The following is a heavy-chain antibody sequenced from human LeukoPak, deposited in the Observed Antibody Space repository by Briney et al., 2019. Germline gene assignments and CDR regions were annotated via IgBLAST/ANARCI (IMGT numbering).Heavy chain of an antibody. CDR2: IIPIFGTA. D-gene: IGHD6-19*01. Sequence: SVKVSCKASGGTFSSYAISWVRQAPGQGLEWMGGIIPIFGTANYAQKFQGRVTITADKSTSTAYMELSSLRSEDTAVYYCAREFSSGWYGGMFDYWGQGTLVTVSS. CDR1: GGTFSSYA. CDR3: AREFSSGWYGGMFDY. J-gene: IGHJ4*02. V-gene: IGHV1-69*06.